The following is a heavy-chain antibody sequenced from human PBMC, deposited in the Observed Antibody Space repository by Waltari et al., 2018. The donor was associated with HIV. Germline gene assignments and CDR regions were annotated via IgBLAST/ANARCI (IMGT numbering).Heavy chain of an antibody. CDR3: ARDEVVRYFDFVGMDV. Sequence: EVQLVESGGGLVQPGGSLRLSCAASGFTFSSYWMSWVRQAPGKGLEWVANIKQDGSEKYYVDSVKGRFTISRDNAKNSLYLQMNSLRAEDTAVYYCARDEVVRYFDFVGMDVWGQGTTVTVSS. CDR1: GFTFSSYW. D-gene: IGHD3-9*01. V-gene: IGHV3-7*01. CDR2: IKQDGSEK. J-gene: IGHJ6*02.